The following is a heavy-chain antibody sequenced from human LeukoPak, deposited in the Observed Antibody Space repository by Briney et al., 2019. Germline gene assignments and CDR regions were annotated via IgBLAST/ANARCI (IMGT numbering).Heavy chain of an antibody. CDR2: ISGSGGST. Sequence: GGSLRLSCAASGFTFSSYAMSWVRQAPGKGLEWVSAISGSGGSTYYADSVKGRFTISRDNSKNTLYLQINSLRAEDTAVYYCAKTYSSGYYYPFDYWGQGTLVTVSS. CDR1: GFTFSSYA. J-gene: IGHJ4*02. CDR3: AKTYSSGYYYPFDY. V-gene: IGHV3-23*01. D-gene: IGHD3-22*01.